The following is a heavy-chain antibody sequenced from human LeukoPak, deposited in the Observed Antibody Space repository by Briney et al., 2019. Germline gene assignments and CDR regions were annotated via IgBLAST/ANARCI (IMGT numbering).Heavy chain of an antibody. CDR2: IKSDGSWT. V-gene: IGHV3-74*01. Sequence: GVSLRLSCAASGFSIRGYWMHWVRQAPGKGLMWVSRIKSDGSWTNYADSVRGRFTISRDNAKNTLFLQMVGLRAGDTAIYYCVRDGDAYDFDLWGQGILVTVSS. CDR3: VRDGDAYDFDL. CDR1: GFSIRGYW. D-gene: IGHD5-12*01. J-gene: IGHJ4*02.